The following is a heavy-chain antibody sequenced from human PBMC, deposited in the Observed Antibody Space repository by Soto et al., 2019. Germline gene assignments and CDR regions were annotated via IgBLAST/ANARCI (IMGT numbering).Heavy chain of an antibody. CDR3: ATQLANDAFDI. Sequence: ASVKVSCKASGYTFTSYGISWVRQATGQGLEWMGWMNPNSGNTGYAQKFQGRVTMTRNTSISTAYMELSSLRSEDTAVYYCATQLANDAFDIWGQGPMVTVSS. D-gene: IGHD6-13*01. J-gene: IGHJ3*02. V-gene: IGHV1-8*02. CDR2: MNPNSGNT. CDR1: GYTFTSYG.